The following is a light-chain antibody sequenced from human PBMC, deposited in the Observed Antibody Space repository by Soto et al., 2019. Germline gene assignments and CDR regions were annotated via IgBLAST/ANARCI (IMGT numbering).Light chain of an antibody. CDR3: AAWDASLNDVI. Sequence: QSVLTQPPSASGTPGQRVTISCSGSSSNIGTYTVNWYQQVPGTAPKLLIYSNNQRPSGVPDRFSGSKSGTSASLAISGLQSEDEADYHCAAWDASLNDVIFGGGTKLTVL. V-gene: IGLV1-44*01. J-gene: IGLJ2*01. CDR1: SSNIGTYT. CDR2: SNN.